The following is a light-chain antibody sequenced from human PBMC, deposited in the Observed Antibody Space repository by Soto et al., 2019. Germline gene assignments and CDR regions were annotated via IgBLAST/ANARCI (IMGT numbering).Light chain of an antibody. CDR2: GVT. CDR3: FSHRGGDSHV. V-gene: IGLV2-14*01. J-gene: IGLJ1*01. CDR1: SSDVGNYNY. Sequence: QSVLTQPASVSGSPGQSITISCTGTSSDVGNYNYVSWYQQYPGKAPKLMIYGVTNRPSGVSNRFSGSKTGNTASLTISGLQAEDEADYYCFSHRGGDSHVFGTGTRSPS.